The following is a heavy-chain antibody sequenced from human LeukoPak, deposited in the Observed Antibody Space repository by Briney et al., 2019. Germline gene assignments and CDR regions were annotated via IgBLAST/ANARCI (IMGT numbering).Heavy chain of an antibody. CDR3: ARDGVSGYTTSWYDY. Sequence: PGGSLRLSCAASVSTFTNSWMSWVRQAPGRGLEGVANIKQDGSERYYVDSVKGRFTVSRDNAKNSLYLQMNSLRAEDTAVYSCARDGVSGYTTSWYDYWGQGTLVTVSS. CDR2: IKQDGSER. V-gene: IGHV3-7*01. J-gene: IGHJ4*02. D-gene: IGHD6-13*01. CDR1: VSTFTNSW.